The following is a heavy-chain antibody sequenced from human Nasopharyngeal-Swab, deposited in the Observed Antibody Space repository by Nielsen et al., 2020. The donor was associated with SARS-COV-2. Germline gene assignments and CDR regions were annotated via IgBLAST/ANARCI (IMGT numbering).Heavy chain of an antibody. CDR2: IYHSGRT. CDR3: ARGAPGY. Sequence: GSLRLSCAVSGGPFSDYNWSWIRQPPGKGLEWIGNIYHSGRTNYNPTLKSRLAISIDTSKKQFSLKLSSVTAADTAVYYCARGAPGYWGQGTLVTVSS. J-gene: IGHJ4*01. V-gene: IGHV4-34*01. CDR1: GGPFSDYN.